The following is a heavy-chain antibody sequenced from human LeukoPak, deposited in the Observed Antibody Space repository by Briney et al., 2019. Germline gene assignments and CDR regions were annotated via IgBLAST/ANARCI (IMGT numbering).Heavy chain of an antibody. CDR1: GGSISSSSYY. V-gene: IGHV4-39*07. Sequence: SETLSLTCTVSGGSISSSSYYWGWIRQPPGKGLEWIGSIYHSGSTYYNPSLKSRVTISVDTSKNQFSLKLSSVTAADTAVYYCARDGFYDSSGYYYNWVFDYWGQGTLVTVSS. CDR3: ARDGFYDSSGYYYNWVFDY. J-gene: IGHJ4*02. D-gene: IGHD3-22*01. CDR2: IYHSGST.